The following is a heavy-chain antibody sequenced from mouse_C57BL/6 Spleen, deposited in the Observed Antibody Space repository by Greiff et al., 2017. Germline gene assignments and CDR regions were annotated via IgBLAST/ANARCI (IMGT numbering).Heavy chain of an antibody. Sequence: QVQLKESGPGLVAPSQSLSITCTVSGFSLTSYGVDWVRQPPGKGLEWLGVIWGGGSTNHNSALMSRLSISQDNSKSQVFLKMNSLQPADTAMYDWAKRNLYGSISWFAYWGQGTLVTVSA. CDR2: IWGGGST. D-gene: IGHD1-1*01. CDR1: GFSLTSYG. CDR3: AKRNLYGSISWFAY. J-gene: IGHJ3*01. V-gene: IGHV2-9*01.